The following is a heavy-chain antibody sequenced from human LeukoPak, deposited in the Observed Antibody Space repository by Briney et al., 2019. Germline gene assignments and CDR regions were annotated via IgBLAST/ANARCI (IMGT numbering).Heavy chain of an antibody. V-gene: IGHV1-46*01. J-gene: IGHJ4*02. CDR3: ARDSEDIVVVPAANFDY. Sequence: ASVKVSCKASGYTFTSYYMHWVRQAPGQGLEWMGIINPNGGSTSYAQKFQGRVTMTRDTSTSTVYMELSSLRSEDTAVYYCARDSEDIVVVPAANFDYWGQGTLVTVPS. D-gene: IGHD2-2*01. CDR1: GYTFTSYY. CDR2: INPNGGST.